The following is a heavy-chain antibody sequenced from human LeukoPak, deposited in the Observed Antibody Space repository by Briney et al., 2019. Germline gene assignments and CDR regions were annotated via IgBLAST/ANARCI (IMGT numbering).Heavy chain of an antibody. CDR2: INHNSGGT. V-gene: IGHV1-2*02. Sequence: ASVKVSCKASGYTFTGYYMHWVRQAPGQGLEWMGWINHNSGGTNYAQKFQGRVTMTRDTSISTAYMELSRLRSDDTAVYYCAREAPNSYGSPYQPQSYGMDVWGQGTTVTVSS. CDR1: GYTFTGYY. CDR3: AREAPNSYGSPYQPQSYGMDV. J-gene: IGHJ6*02. D-gene: IGHD3-10*01.